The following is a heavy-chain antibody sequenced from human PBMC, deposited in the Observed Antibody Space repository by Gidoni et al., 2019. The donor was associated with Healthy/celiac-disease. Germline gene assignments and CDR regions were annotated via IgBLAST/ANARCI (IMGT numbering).Heavy chain of an antibody. CDR3: ARRSGGWYRGPGDY. CDR1: GGSFSGYY. D-gene: IGHD6-19*01. J-gene: IGHJ4*02. CDR2: INHSGST. Sequence: QVQLQQWGAGLLKPSETLSLTCAVYGGSFSGYYWSWIRQPPGKGLEWIGEINHSGSTNYNPSRKSRVTISVDTSKNQFSLKLSSVTAADTAVYYCARRSGGWYRGPGDYWGQGTLVTVSS. V-gene: IGHV4-34*01.